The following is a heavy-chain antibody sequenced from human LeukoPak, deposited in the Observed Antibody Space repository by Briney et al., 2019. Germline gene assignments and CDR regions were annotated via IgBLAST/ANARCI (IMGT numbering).Heavy chain of an antibody. Sequence: ASVKVSCKASGYTFTGYYMHWVRQAPGQGLEWMGWINPNSGGTNYAQKFQGRVTMTGDTSISTAYMELSRLRSDDTAVYYCARDHSNWNYAPDFWGQGTLVIVSS. J-gene: IGHJ4*02. CDR2: INPNSGGT. CDR1: GYTFTGYY. CDR3: ARDHSNWNYAPDF. V-gene: IGHV1-2*02. D-gene: IGHD1-7*01.